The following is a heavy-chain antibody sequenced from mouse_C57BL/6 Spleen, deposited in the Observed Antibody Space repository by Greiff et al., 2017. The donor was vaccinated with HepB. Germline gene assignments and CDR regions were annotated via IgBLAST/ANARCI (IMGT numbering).Heavy chain of an antibody. CDR3: ARCPFITTVVARGYWDYDV. D-gene: IGHD1-1*01. CDR1: GYTFTSYW. CDR2: IHPNSGST. V-gene: IGHV1-64*01. Sequence: QVQLKQPGAELVKPGASVKLSCKASGYTFTSYWMHWVKQRPGQGLEWIGMIHPNSGSTNYNEKFKSKATLTVDKSSSTAYMQLSSLTSEDSAVYYCARCPFITTVVARGYWDYDVWGTGTTVTVDS. J-gene: IGHJ1*03.